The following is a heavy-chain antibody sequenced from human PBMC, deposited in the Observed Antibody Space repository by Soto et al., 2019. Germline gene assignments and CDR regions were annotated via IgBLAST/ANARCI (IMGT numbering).Heavy chain of an antibody. Sequence: QVQLVESGGGVVQPGRSLRLSCAASGFTFSGNGMHWVRQAPGKGLEWVASISSDGSKEYYADSVEGRFSISRDNSKSSLDLQMNSLRPEDTAVYHCAREMADNAFFDWGQGTLFTVSS. D-gene: IGHD3-16*01. CDR1: GFTFSGNG. J-gene: IGHJ4*02. CDR2: ISSDGSKE. V-gene: IGHV3-33*01. CDR3: AREMADNAFFD.